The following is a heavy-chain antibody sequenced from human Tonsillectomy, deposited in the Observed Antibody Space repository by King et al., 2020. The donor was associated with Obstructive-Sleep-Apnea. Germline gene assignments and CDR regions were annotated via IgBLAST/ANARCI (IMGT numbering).Heavy chain of an antibody. V-gene: IGHV3-21*01. D-gene: IGHD6-25*01. CDR1: GFTFSSYS. Sequence: VQLVESGGGLVKPGGSLRLSCAASGFTFSSYSMNWVPPAPGEGLEWGSSITRRGSYIYYADSLKGRFTISRDNAKNSLYLQMKSLRAEDTAGYYCGRDPGSERVWGQGTLVTVSS. CDR2: ITRRGSYI. CDR3: GRDPGSERV. J-gene: IGHJ4*02.